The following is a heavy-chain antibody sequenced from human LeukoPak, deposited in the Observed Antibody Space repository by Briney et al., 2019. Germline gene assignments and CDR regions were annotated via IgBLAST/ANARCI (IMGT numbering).Heavy chain of an antibody. Sequence: GRSLRLSCAASGFTFSSYAISWVRQAPGQGLEWMGGIIPIFGTANYAQKFQGRVTTTADESTSTAYMELSSLRSEDTAVYYCALAAGDQTSDYWGQGTLVTVSS. V-gene: IGHV1-69*01. CDR3: ALAAGDQTSDY. CDR1: GFTFSSYA. CDR2: IIPIFGTA. J-gene: IGHJ4*02. D-gene: IGHD6-13*01.